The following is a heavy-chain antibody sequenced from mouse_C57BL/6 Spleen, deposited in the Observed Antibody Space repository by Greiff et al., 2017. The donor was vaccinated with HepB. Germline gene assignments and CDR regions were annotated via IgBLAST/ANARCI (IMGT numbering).Heavy chain of an antibody. CDR3: TRLEGLPDFDY. V-gene: IGHV1-15*01. D-gene: IGHD2-2*01. Sequence: QVQLKESGAELVRPGASVTLSCKASGYTFTDYEMHWVKQTPVHGLEWIGAIDPETGGTAYNQKFKGKAILTADKSSSTAYMELRSLTSEDSAVYYCTRLEGLPDFDYWGQGTTLTVSS. J-gene: IGHJ2*01. CDR1: GYTFTDYE. CDR2: IDPETGGT.